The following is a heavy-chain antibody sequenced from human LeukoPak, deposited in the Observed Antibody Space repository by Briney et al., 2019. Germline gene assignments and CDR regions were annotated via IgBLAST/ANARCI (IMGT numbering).Heavy chain of an antibody. CDR3: AGATLNWFDP. CDR1: GYTFTGYY. CDR2: ISAYNGNT. D-gene: IGHD1-26*01. Sequence: GASVKVSCKASGYTFTGYYMHWVRQAPGQGLEWMGWISAYNGNTNYAQKLQGRVTMTTDTSTSTAYMELRSLRSDDTAVYYCAGATLNWFDPWGQGTLVTVSS. V-gene: IGHV1-18*04. J-gene: IGHJ5*02.